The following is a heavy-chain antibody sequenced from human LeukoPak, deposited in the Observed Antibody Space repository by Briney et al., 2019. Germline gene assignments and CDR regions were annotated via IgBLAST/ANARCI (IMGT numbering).Heavy chain of an antibody. Sequence: GGSLRLSCAASGFTFGNYGMSWVRQAPGKELEWVSGINWNGGSTGYADSVEGRFTISRDNAKNSQYLQMNSLRVEDTALYYCARAQTYGDSRLLLDYWGQGTLVTVSS. D-gene: IGHD2-21*02. V-gene: IGHV3-20*04. CDR1: GFTFGNYG. J-gene: IGHJ4*02. CDR2: INWNGGST. CDR3: ARAQTYGDSRLLLDY.